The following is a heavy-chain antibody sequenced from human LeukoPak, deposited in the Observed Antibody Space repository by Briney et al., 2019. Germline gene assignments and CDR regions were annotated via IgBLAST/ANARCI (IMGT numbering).Heavy chain of an antibody. Sequence: GESLKISCKGSRYSFTSYWYGWVRQMPGKGLEWRGIIYHGNSDTSYSPSFQGQVTISADKSISTAYLQWSSLKASDTAMYYCARTYYFDYWGQGTLVTVSS. CDR1: RYSFTSYW. V-gene: IGHV5-51*01. CDR2: IYHGNSDT. J-gene: IGHJ4*02. CDR3: ARTYYFDY.